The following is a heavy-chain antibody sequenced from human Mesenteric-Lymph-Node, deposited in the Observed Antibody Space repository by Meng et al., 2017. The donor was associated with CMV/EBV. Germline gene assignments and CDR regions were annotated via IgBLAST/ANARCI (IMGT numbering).Heavy chain of an antibody. J-gene: IGHJ4*02. CDR3: VKSGARSGSFPGYWAYFDF. Sequence: GESLKISCVASQFTFSDYVMSWVRQAPGKGLEWVSRMTDNGDTAQYADSVKGRFTISRDNSKNTLFLQMSSLRADDTAIYYCVKSGARSGSFPGYWAYFDFWGLGTMVTVSS. D-gene: IGHD1-26*01. V-gene: IGHV3-23*01. CDR2: MTDNGDTA. CDR1: QFTFSDYV.